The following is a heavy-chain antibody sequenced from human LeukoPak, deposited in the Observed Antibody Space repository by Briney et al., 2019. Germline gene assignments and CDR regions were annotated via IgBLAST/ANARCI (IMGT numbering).Heavy chain of an antibody. Sequence: GGSLRLSCAASGFTVSSNYMSWVRQAPGKGLEWVSVIYSGGSTYYADSVKGRFTISRDNSKNTLYLQMNSLRAEDTAVYYCARGVERWFGELLGYWGQGTLVTVSS. V-gene: IGHV3-66*01. D-gene: IGHD3-10*01. CDR3: ARGVERWFGELLGY. CDR1: GFTVSSNY. CDR2: IYSGGST. J-gene: IGHJ4*02.